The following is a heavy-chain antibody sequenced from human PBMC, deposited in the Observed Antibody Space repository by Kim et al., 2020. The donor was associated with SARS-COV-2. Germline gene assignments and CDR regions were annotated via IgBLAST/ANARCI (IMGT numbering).Heavy chain of an antibody. CDR3: AKRSVADRKWLESYYFDY. Sequence: KGRFTISRDNSKNTLYLQMNSLRAEDTAVDYCAKRSVADRKWLESYYFDYWGQGTLVTVSS. J-gene: IGHJ4*02. V-gene: IGHV3-23*01. D-gene: IGHD6-19*01.